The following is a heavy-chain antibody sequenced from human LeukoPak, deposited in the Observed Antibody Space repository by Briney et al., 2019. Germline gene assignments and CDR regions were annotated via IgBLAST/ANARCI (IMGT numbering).Heavy chain of an antibody. CDR1: GFTFSSYG. Sequence: PGGSLRLSCAASGFTFSSYGMHWVRQAPGKGLEWVAFIRYDGSNKYYADSVKGRFTISRDNSKNTLYLQMNSLRAEDTAVYYCAKERSGTYMDVWGQGTQVTVSS. CDR2: IRYDGSNK. D-gene: IGHD3/OR15-3a*01. J-gene: IGHJ4*02. V-gene: IGHV3-30*02. CDR3: AKERSGTYMDV.